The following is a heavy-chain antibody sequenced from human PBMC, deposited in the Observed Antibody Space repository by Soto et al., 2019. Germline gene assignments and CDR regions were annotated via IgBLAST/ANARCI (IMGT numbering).Heavy chain of an antibody. CDR2: IYPGDSDT. V-gene: IGHV5-51*01. CDR3: ARHTKGSSGWYQYYYYGMDV. Sequence: GESLKISCKGSGYSFTSYWIGWVRQMPGKGLEWMGIIYPGDSDTRYSPSFQGQVTISADKSISTAYLQWSSLKASDTAMYYCARHTKGSSGWYQYYYYGMDVWGKGTTVTVSS. J-gene: IGHJ6*04. D-gene: IGHD6-19*01. CDR1: GYSFTSYW.